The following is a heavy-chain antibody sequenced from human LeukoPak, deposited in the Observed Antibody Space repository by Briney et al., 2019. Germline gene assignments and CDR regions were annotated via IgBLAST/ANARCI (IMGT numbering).Heavy chain of an antibody. V-gene: IGHV3-21*01. Sequence: ETLSLTCTVSGGSIRSSYYYWGWIRQPPGKGLEWVSSISRSSGYIYYADSLKGRFIISRDNAKKSLYLQMNSLRAEDTAVYYCARDCGGYCSSSSSPYGMDVWGQGTTVTVSS. CDR3: ARDCGGYCSSSSSPYGMDV. D-gene: IGHD2-2*03. CDR2: ISRSSGYI. CDR1: GGSIRSSYYY. J-gene: IGHJ6*02.